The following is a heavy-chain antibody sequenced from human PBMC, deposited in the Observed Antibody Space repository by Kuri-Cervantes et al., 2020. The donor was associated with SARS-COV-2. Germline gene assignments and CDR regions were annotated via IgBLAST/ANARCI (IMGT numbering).Heavy chain of an antibody. CDR1: GGSISSSSYY. Sequence: GSLRLSCTVSGGSISSSSYYWGWIRQPPGKGLEWIGSIYYSGSTYYNPSLKRRVTISVDTSKNQFSLKLSSVTAADTAVYYCARTSGYYSDYFDYWGQGTLVTVSS. V-gene: IGHV4-39*01. CDR2: IYYSGST. D-gene: IGHD3-22*01. CDR3: ARTSGYYSDYFDY. J-gene: IGHJ4*02.